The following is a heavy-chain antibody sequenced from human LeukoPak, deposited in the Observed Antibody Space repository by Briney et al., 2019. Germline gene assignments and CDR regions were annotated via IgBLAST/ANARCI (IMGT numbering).Heavy chain of an antibody. Sequence: GRXXRLSXAXXGXXFSSYGXHWVRQAPGKGLEWVAVIWYDGSNKYYADSVKGRFTISRDNSKNTLYLQMNSLRAEDTAVYYCARGGSGNFFDYWGQGTLVTVSS. J-gene: IGHJ4*02. CDR3: ARGGSGNFFDY. D-gene: IGHD3-3*01. V-gene: IGHV3-33*01. CDR2: IWYDGSNK. CDR1: GXXFSSYG.